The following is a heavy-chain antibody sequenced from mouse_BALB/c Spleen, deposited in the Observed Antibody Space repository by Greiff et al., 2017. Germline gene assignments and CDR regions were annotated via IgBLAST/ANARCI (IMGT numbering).Heavy chain of an antibody. V-gene: IGHV1-54*01. J-gene: IGHJ3*01. CDR2: IYPGDGDT. CDR1: GYAFTNYL. Sequence: QVQLQQSGAELVRPGTSVKVSCKASGYAFTNYLIEWVKQRPGQGLEWIGQIYPGDGDTNYNGKFKGKATLTADKSSSTAYMQLSSLTSEDSAVYFCARGGFAYWGQGTLVTVSA. CDR3: ARGGFAY.